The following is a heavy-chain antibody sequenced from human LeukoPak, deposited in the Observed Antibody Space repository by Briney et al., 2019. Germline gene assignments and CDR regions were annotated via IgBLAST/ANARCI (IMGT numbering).Heavy chain of an antibody. CDR3: ARVRSNYGSDAFDI. CDR1: GFTFDTYG. CDR2: ISSSSSYI. D-gene: IGHD4-11*01. Sequence: PGGSLRLSCAASGFTFDTYGMTWVRQAPGKGLEWVSSISSSSSYIYYADSVKGRFTISRDNAKNPLYLQMNSLRAEDTAVYYCARVRSNYGSDAFDIWGQGTMVTVSS. J-gene: IGHJ3*02. V-gene: IGHV3-21*01.